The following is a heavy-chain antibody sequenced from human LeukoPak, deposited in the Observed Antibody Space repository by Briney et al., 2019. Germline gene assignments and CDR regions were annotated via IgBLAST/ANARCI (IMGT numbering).Heavy chain of an antibody. V-gene: IGHV3-48*02. CDR3: ARVSRGSSGPFDY. CDR2: ISSSSSTI. J-gene: IGHJ4*02. Sequence: GGSLRLSCAASGFTFSSYSLNWVRQAPGKGLDWVSYISSSSSTIYYADSVKGRFTISRDNAKNSLYLQMNSLRDEDTAVYYCARVSRGSSGPFDYWGQGTLVTVSS. D-gene: IGHD3-22*01. CDR1: GFTFSSYS.